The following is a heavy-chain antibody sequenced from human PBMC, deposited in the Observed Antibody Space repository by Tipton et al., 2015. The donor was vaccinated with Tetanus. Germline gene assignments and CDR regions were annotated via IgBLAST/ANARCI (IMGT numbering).Heavy chain of an antibody. CDR3: AKDQLWTLGGNF. V-gene: IGHV3-23*01. D-gene: IGHD7-27*01. J-gene: IGHJ4*02. CDR2: ISGRGGTT. Sequence: SLRLSCAASGFTFSGYAMAWVRQAPGKGLECVSSISGRGGTTSYADFVKGRFTISRDNSKNTLYLQMNSLRADDTAVYYCAKDQLWTLGGNFWGQGTLVTVSS. CDR1: GFTFSGYA.